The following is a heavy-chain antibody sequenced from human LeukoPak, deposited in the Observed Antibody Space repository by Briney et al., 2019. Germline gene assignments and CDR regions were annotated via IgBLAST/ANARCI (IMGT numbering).Heavy chain of an antibody. D-gene: IGHD2-21*02. Sequence: GGSLRLSCAASGFTFSSYAMSWVRQAPGKGLEWVSGISGSGGTTYYADSVQGRFTISRDNSKKTGFLQMSSLRAEDTAVYYCAKGGVVTAIIPLDYWGQGTLVTVSS. V-gene: IGHV3-23*01. CDR2: ISGSGGTT. J-gene: IGHJ4*02. CDR3: AKGGVVTAIIPLDY. CDR1: GFTFSSYA.